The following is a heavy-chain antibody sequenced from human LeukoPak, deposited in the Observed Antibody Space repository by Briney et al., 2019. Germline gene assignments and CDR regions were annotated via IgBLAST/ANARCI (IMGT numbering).Heavy chain of an antibody. Sequence: PGGSLRLSCAASGFTFSDYYMSWIRQAPGKGLEWVSYITSGSTISYADSVKGRFTISRDNAKNSLYLQMNSLRAEDTAVYYCARGGYSYGQIAYWGQGTLVIVSS. CDR1: GFTFSDYY. CDR2: ITSGSTI. V-gene: IGHV3-11*01. CDR3: ARGGYSYGQIAY. D-gene: IGHD5-18*01. J-gene: IGHJ4*02.